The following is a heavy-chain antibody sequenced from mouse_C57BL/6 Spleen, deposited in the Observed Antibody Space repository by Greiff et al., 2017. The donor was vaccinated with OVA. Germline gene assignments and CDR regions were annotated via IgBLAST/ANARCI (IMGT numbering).Heavy chain of an antibody. D-gene: IGHD2-3*01. CDR3: ARTYDGYYLYAMDY. Sequence: VQLQQPGAELVKPGASVKLSCKASGYTFTSYWMHWVKQRPGQGLEWIGMIHPNSGSTNYNEKFKSKATLTVDKSSSTAYMQLSSLTSEDSAVYYCARTYDGYYLYAMDYWGQGTSVTVSS. V-gene: IGHV1-64*01. CDR2: IHPNSGST. CDR1: GYTFTSYW. J-gene: IGHJ4*01.